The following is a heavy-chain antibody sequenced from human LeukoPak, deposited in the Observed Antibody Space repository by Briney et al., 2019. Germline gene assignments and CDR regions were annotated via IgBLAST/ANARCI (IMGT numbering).Heavy chain of an antibody. J-gene: IGHJ4*02. D-gene: IGHD3-22*01. CDR1: GFTFSSYW. CDR3: AKEYYYDSSGYYGGYYFDY. Sequence: GGSLRLSCAASGFTFSSYWMHWVRQGPGKGLVWVSRINSDGSSTTYADSVKGRFTISRDNAKNTLYLQMYSLRAEDTAVYYCAKEYYYDSSGYYGGYYFDYWGQGTLVTVSS. V-gene: IGHV3-74*01. CDR2: INSDGSST.